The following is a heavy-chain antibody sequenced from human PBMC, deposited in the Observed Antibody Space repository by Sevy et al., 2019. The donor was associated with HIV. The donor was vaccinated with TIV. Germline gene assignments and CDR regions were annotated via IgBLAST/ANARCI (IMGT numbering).Heavy chain of an antibody. CDR1: GYTFTTYG. Sequence: ASVKVSCKASGYTFTTYGVTWVRQAPGQGLQWMGWISTFNGDTNSVQKLQGRVTMTTDTSTSTAYMELRSLRSDDTAVYYCARAYCSGGRCYSLAYWGQGTLVTVSS. CDR2: ISTFNGDT. V-gene: IGHV1-18*01. CDR3: ARAYCSGGRCYSLAY. D-gene: IGHD2-15*01. J-gene: IGHJ4*02.